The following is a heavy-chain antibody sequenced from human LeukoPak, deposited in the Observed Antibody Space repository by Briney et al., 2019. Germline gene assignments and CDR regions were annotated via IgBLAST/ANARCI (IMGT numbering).Heavy chain of an antibody. V-gene: IGHV4-30-2*01. CDR2: IYHSGST. CDR3: ARDYYGSGSYYNGYGMDV. J-gene: IGHJ6*02. Sequence: SQTLSLTCAVSGGSISSGGYSWSWIRQPPGKGLEWIGYIYHSGSTNYNPSLKSRVTMSVDTSKNQFSLKLSSVTAADTAVYYCARDYYGSGSYYNGYGMDVWGQGTTVTVSS. D-gene: IGHD3-10*01. CDR1: GGSISSGGYS.